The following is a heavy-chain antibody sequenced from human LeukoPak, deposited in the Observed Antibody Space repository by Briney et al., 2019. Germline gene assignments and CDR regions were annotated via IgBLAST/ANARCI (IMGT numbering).Heavy chain of an antibody. CDR3: AREGSRSSYFDY. J-gene: IGHJ4*02. CDR1: GRSISSHC. Sequence: SETLSLTCTVSGRSISSHCWSWIRQPPGEGLELIGYIYYSGSTNYNPSLKSRVTISVDTSKTQFSLTLSSVTAADTAVYYCAREGSRSSYFDYWGQGTLVTVSS. V-gene: IGHV4-59*11. D-gene: IGHD6-6*01. CDR2: IYYSGST.